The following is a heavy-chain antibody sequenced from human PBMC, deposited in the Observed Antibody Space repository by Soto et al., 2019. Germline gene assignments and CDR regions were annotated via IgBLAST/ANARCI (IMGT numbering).Heavy chain of an antibody. J-gene: IGHJ6*02. D-gene: IGHD2-8*01. CDR3: AREYGNYYYGMDV. Sequence: EVQLLESGGGLAQPGGSLRLSCAASGFTFRNNVLSWVRQAPGKGLDWVSGITGSGRDTYYADSVKGRFTISRDNSKNTLYLQMNSLRAEDMSVYYCAREYGNYYYGMDVWGQGTTVTVSS. V-gene: IGHV3-23*01. CDR1: GFTFRNNV. CDR2: ITGSGRDT.